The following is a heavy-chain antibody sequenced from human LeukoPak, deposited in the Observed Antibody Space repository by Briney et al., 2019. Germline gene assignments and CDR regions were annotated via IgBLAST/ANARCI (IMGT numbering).Heavy chain of an antibody. V-gene: IGHV1-8*01. Sequence: ASVKVSCKASGYTFTSYDINWVRQATGQGLEWMGWMNPNSGNTGYTQKFQGRVTMIRNTSISTAYMELSSLRSEDTAVYYCARGVDSGYDYPDYWGQGTLVTVSS. CDR2: MNPNSGNT. D-gene: IGHD5-12*01. CDR1: GYTFTSYD. CDR3: ARGVDSGYDYPDY. J-gene: IGHJ4*02.